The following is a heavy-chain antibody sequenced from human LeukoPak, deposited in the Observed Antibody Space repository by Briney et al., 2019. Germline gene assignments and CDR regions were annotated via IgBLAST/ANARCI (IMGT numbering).Heavy chain of an antibody. V-gene: IGHV3-30*18. D-gene: IGHD1-26*01. CDR1: DFSFSNYG. CDR2: ILYDGNNK. Sequence: PGGSLRLSCAASDFSFSNYGMHWVRQAPGKGLEWVAVILYDGNNKHYAESVKGRFTISRDNSNNMLHLQMNSLRPEDTAVYYCAKDRLFGSGLNGPHYYYGMDVWGQGTTVTVSS. CDR3: AKDRLFGSGLNGPHYYYGMDV. J-gene: IGHJ6*02.